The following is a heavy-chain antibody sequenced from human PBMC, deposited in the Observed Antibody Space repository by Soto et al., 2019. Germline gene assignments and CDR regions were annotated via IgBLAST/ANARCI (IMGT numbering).Heavy chain of an antibody. D-gene: IGHD5-18*01. CDR2: FDPEDGET. J-gene: IGHJ6*02. V-gene: IGHV1-24*01. CDR3: ATMSPWAIVFIGVYYYYGMDV. Sequence: AASVKVSCKVSGYTLTELSMHWVRQAPGKGLEWMGGFDPEDGETIYAQKFQGRVTMTEDTSTDTAYMELSSLRSEDTAVYYCATMSPWAIVFIGVYYYYGMDVWGQGTTVTVSS. CDR1: GYTLTELS.